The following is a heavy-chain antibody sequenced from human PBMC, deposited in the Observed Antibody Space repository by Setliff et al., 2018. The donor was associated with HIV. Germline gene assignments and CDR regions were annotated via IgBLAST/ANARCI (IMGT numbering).Heavy chain of an antibody. V-gene: IGHV4-34*01. D-gene: IGHD5-12*01. J-gene: IGHJ4*02. CDR3: ARQPLYNDYDWRSYYFDY. Sequence: SETLSLTCAVYGGSFSGYYWSWIRQSPGKGLEWIGEINHSGSTNYNPSLKSRVTILGDTSKNQFTLKLRSVTAADTAVYYCARQPLYNDYDWRSYYFDYWGQGSLVTVSS. CDR2: INHSGST. CDR1: GGSFSGYY.